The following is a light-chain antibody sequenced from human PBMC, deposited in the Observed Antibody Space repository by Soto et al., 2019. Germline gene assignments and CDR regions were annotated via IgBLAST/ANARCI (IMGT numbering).Light chain of an antibody. Sequence: QSVLTQPPSVSGAPGQRVTISCTGGSSNIGAGYDVHWYQQLPGAAAKLLIFGNSNRRPGVPDRFSGSKSGTSASLAITGLLADDEADYYCQSYDSSLSGVVFGGGTKLTVL. CDR3: QSYDSSLSGVV. V-gene: IGLV1-40*01. J-gene: IGLJ3*02. CDR1: SSNIGAGYD. CDR2: GNS.